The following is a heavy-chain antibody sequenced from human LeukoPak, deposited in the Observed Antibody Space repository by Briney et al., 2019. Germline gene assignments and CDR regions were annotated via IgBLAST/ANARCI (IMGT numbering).Heavy chain of an antibody. CDR2: IFPIFGTA. CDR1: GGTFSSYA. J-gene: IGHJ3*02. Sequence: ASVKVSCKASGGTFSSYAISWVRQAPGQGLGWVGGIFPIFGTANYAQKFQGRVTITADKSTSTAYMELSSQRSEDAALYYCARTERRQLVRENGAFDIWRQGTKVSVCS. CDR3: ARTERRQLVRENGAFDI. D-gene: IGHD6-6*01. V-gene: IGHV1-69*06.